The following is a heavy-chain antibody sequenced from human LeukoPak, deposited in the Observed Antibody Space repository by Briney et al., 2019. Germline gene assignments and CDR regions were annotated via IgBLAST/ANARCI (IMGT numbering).Heavy chain of an antibody. CDR2: INWNGGST. D-gene: IGHD2-15*01. CDR1: GFTFDDYG. J-gene: IGHJ6*03. CDR3: ARMGYCSGGSCYSRYYYYMDV. Sequence: GGSLRLSCAASGFTFDDYGMSWVRQAPGKGLEWVSGINWNGGSTGYADSVKGRFTISRDNAKNSLYLQMNSLRAEDMALYYCARMGYCSGGSCYSRYYYYMDVWGKGTTVTVSS. V-gene: IGHV3-20*04.